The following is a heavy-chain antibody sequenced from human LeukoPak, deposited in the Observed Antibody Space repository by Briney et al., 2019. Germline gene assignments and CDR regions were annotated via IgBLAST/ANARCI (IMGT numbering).Heavy chain of an antibody. J-gene: IGHJ4*02. Sequence: GGALRLSCAASGCTFSRYSMNWVRQAPGKGLEWVSPISSSRSYIYYPDSVKGRFTISRDNAKTSLYLQMNSLRAEDMAVYYCARGEITIFGVVITVFDYWGQGTLVTVSS. V-gene: IGHV3-21*01. CDR2: ISSSRSYI. D-gene: IGHD3-3*01. CDR3: ARGEITIFGVVITVFDY. CDR1: GCTFSRYS.